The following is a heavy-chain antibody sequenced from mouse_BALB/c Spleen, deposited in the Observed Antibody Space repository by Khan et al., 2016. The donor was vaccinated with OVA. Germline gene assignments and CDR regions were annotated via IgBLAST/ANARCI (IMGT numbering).Heavy chain of an antibody. J-gene: IGHJ2*01. Sequence: VQLKQSGAELVRSGASVKLSCTASGFNIKDYYMHWVKQRPEQGLEWIGWIDPENGDTEYAPKFQGKATMTADTSSNTAYLQLSSLTSEDTAVYYSNGVNYEDFDYWGQGTTLTVSS. CDR3: NGVNYEDFDY. D-gene: IGHD2-1*01. V-gene: IGHV14-4*02. CDR1: GFNIKDYY. CDR2: IDPENGDT.